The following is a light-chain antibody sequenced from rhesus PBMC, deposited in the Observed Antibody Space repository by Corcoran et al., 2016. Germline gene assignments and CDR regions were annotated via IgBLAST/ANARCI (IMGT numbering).Light chain of an antibody. Sequence: QAALTHPRSVSGSPGQSVTISCTGTSSDIGGYNYVSWYQQHPGTAPKLMIYEVSKRPSGVSDRFSGSKSGNTASLTISGLQAEDEADYYCSSYAGSNTDVFGSGTKLTVL. CDR3: SSYAGSNTDV. J-gene: IGLJ6*01. CDR1: SSDIGGYNY. V-gene: IGLV2-32*02. CDR2: EVS.